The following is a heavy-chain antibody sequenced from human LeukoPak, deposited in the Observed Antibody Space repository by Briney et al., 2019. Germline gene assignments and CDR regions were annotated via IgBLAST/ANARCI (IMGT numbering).Heavy chain of an antibody. V-gene: IGHV1-18*01. CDR1: GYTFTNYG. CDR2: ISAYNGNT. D-gene: IGHD4-23*01. J-gene: IGHJ4*02. Sequence: VASVKVSCKASGYTFTNYGINWVRQAPGQGREWMGYISAYNGNTNYAQNFQGRVTMTTDTSTNTAYVELTSLRSDDTAVYFCARVAVAQYYFDYWSEGSLVTVSS. CDR3: ARVAVAQYYFDY.